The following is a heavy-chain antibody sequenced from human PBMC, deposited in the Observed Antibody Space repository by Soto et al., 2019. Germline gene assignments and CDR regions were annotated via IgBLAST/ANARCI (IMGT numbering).Heavy chain of an antibody. J-gene: IGHJ5*02. Sequence: PSETLSLTCTVSGASISCFYWLWIRKSAGKGLEWIGRIYATGTTDYNPSLKSRVMMSVDTSKKQFSLKLRSVTAADTAVYYCVRDRTKTLRDWFDPWGQGISVTVSS. CDR3: VRDRTKTLRDWFDP. D-gene: IGHD1-1*01. CDR2: IYATGTT. CDR1: GASISCFY. V-gene: IGHV4-4*07.